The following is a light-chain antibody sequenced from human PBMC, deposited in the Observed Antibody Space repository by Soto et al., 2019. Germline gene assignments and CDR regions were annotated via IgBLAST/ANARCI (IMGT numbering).Light chain of an antibody. V-gene: IGLV2-14*01. Sequence: SVLTQPASVSGSPGQSITISCTGTSSDVGGYNYVSWYQQHPGKAPKVMIYEVSNRPSGVSNRFSGSKSGNTASLTISGLQAEDEADYYCSSYTRSSTRVFGGGTKLTVL. CDR2: EVS. CDR1: SSDVGGYNY. J-gene: IGLJ3*02. CDR3: SSYTRSSTRV.